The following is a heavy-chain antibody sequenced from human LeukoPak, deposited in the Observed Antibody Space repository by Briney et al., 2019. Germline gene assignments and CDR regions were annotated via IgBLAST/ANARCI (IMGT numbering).Heavy chain of an antibody. CDR1: GYTFTSYG. Sequence: ASVKVSCKASGYTFTSYGISWVRQAPDQWLEWVGWISAHNGNTNYAQKLQGRVTMTTDTSTSTAYMELRSLRSDDTAVYYCARLTWEPPRKWFDPWGQGTLVTVSS. CDR2: ISAHNGNT. CDR3: ARLTWEPPRKWFDP. D-gene: IGHD1-26*01. J-gene: IGHJ5*02. V-gene: IGHV1-18*01.